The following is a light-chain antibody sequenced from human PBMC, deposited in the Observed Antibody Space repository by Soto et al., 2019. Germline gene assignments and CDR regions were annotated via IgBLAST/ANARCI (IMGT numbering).Light chain of an antibody. J-gene: IGKJ4*01. CDR2: GSS. CDR3: QKYDSAPLS. Sequence: DIQMTQSPSSLSSSVGDRVTITCRASQVIYNYVAWYQQRPGMVPKLLIYGSSTLQSGVPSRFSGSGYGTEFTLTISSLEPEDVATYYCQKYDSAPLSFGGGTKVDIK. V-gene: IGKV1-27*01. CDR1: QVIYNY.